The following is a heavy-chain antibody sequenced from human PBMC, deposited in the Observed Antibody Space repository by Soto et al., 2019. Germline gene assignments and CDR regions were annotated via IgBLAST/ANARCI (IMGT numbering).Heavy chain of an antibody. CDR2: IIPIFGTA. Sequence: SVKVSCKASGGTFSSYAISWVRQAPGQGLEWMGGIIPIFGTANYAQKFQGRVTITADESTSTAYMELSSLRSEDTAVYYCAILLLMEYPPPGYYWGQGTLVTVSS. D-gene: IGHD2-8*01. J-gene: IGHJ4*02. CDR1: GGTFSSYA. CDR3: AILLLMEYPPPGYY. V-gene: IGHV1-69*13.